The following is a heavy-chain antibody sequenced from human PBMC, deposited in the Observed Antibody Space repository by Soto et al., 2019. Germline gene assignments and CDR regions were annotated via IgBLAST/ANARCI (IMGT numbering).Heavy chain of an antibody. CDR2: IFPDDSET. CDR1: GYIFSTYW. J-gene: IGHJ4*02. D-gene: IGHD6-13*01. CDR3: ARQPGAAAGSDY. Sequence: GESLKISCKGSGYIFSTYWIAWVRQMPGKGLEWMGIIFPDDSETRYSPSFQGQVTISADKSTSTAYLQWSSLKASDSAMYYRARQPGAAAGSDYWGRGTLVTVAS. V-gene: IGHV5-51*01.